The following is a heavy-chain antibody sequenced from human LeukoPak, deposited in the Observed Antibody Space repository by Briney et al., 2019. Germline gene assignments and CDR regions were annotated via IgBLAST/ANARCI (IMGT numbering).Heavy chain of an antibody. V-gene: IGHV3-23*01. CDR3: AKDPRSFGSSSSEDY. Sequence: GGSLRLSCAASGFTFSSYAMSWVRQAPGKGLEWVSAISGSGGSTYYADSVKGRFTISRDNSKNTLYLQMNSLRAEDTAVYYCAKDPRSFGSSSSEDYWGQGTLVTVSS. CDR2: ISGSGGST. J-gene: IGHJ4*02. CDR1: GFTFSSYA. D-gene: IGHD6-6*01.